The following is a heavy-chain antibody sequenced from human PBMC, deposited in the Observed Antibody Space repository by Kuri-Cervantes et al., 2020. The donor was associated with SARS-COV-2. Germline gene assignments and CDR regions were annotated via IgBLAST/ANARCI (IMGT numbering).Heavy chain of an antibody. CDR3: ARDIPIDDFWSGYYVDY. D-gene: IGHD3-3*01. Sequence: GESLKISCAASGFTVSSNYMSWVRQAPGKGLEWVSVIYSGGSKYYADSVKGRFTISRDNAKNSLYLQMNSLRAEDTAVYYCARDIPIDDFWSGYYVDYWGQGTLVTVSS. V-gene: IGHV3-66*01. CDR2: IYSGGSK. J-gene: IGHJ4*02. CDR1: GFTVSSNY.